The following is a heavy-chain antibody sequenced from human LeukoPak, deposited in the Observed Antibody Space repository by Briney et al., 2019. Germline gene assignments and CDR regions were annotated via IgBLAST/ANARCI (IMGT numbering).Heavy chain of an antibody. J-gene: IGHJ4*02. D-gene: IGHD3-3*01. CDR2: IKSKTDGCTT. V-gene: IGHV3-15*01. CDR3: TTGLTYYDFWSGYYSRAGSLDY. CDR1: GFTLSNAW. Sequence: GGSLRLSCAASGFTLSNAWMSWVRQAPGKGLEWVGRIKSKTDGCTTDYAAPVKGRFTISRDDSKNTLYLQMNSLKTEDTAVYYCTTGLTYYDFWSGYYSRAGSLDYWGQGTLVTVSS.